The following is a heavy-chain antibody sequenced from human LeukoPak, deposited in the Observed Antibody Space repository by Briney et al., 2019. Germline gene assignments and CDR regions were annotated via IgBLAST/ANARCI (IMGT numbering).Heavy chain of an antibody. CDR3: ARDSRYYYGSGSYYTRTFDY. CDR1: GYTFTGYY. CDR2: ISAYNGNT. D-gene: IGHD3-10*01. V-gene: IGHV1-18*04. J-gene: IGHJ4*02. Sequence: ASVKVSCKASGYTFTGYYMHWVRQAPGQGLEWMGWISAYNGNTNYAQKLQGRVTMTTDTSTSTAYMELRSLRSDDTAVYYCARDSRYYYGSGSYYTRTFDYWGQGTLVTVSS.